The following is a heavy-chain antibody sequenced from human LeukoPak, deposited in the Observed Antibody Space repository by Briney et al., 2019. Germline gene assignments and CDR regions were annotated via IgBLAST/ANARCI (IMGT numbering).Heavy chain of an antibody. J-gene: IGHJ4*02. V-gene: IGHV3-30*18. D-gene: IGHD2-15*01. CDR1: GFTFSNYG. CDR2: ISYDGNNK. Sequence: GGSLRLSCAAFGFTFSNYGIHWVRQAPGKGLEWVAVISYDGNNKYYADSVKGRFTISRDNSKNMLFLQMNSLRAEDTAVYYCAKGSGSSCYSPCDYWGQGILVTVSS. CDR3: AKGSGSSCYSPCDY.